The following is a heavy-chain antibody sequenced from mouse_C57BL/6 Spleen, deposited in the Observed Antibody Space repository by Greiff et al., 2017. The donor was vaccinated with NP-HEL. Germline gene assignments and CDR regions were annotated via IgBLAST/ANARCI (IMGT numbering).Heavy chain of an antibody. Sequence: VQLQQSGPELVKPGASVKLSCKASGYTFTSYDINWVKQRPGQGLEWIGWIYPRDGSTKYNEKFKGKATLTVDTSSSTAYMELHSLTSEDSAVYFCAVYDGYPNWYFDVWGTGTTVTVS. CDR1: GYTFTSYD. CDR3: AVYDGYPNWYFDV. J-gene: IGHJ1*03. V-gene: IGHV1-85*01. CDR2: IYPRDGST. D-gene: IGHD2-3*01.